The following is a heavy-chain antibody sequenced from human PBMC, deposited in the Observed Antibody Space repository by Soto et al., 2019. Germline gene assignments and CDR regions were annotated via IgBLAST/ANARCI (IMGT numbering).Heavy chain of an antibody. Sequence: QVQLVQSGAEVKKPGSSVKDSCKASGGTFSSYTISWVRQAPGQGLEWMGRIIPILGIANYAQKFQGRVTITADKSSSTAYMELSSLRSEDTAVYYCARGRYYGSGSYYYYYYMDVWGKGTTVTVS. CDR2: IIPILGIA. D-gene: IGHD3-10*01. V-gene: IGHV1-69*02. CDR3: ARGRYYGSGSYYYYYYMDV. CDR1: GGTFSSYT. J-gene: IGHJ6*03.